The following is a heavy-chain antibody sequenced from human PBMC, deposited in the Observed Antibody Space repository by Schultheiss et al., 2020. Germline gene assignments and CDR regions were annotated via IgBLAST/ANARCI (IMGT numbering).Heavy chain of an antibody. CDR2: ISGSGGST. V-gene: IGHV3-23*01. D-gene: IGHD4-17*01. Sequence: ESLKISCAASGFTFSSYGMHWVRQAPGKGLEWVSAISGSGGSTYYADSVKGRFTISRDNSKNTLYLQMNSLRAEDTAVYYCARARTVSFDYWGQGTLVTVSS. J-gene: IGHJ4*02. CDR3: ARARTVSFDY. CDR1: GFTFSSYG.